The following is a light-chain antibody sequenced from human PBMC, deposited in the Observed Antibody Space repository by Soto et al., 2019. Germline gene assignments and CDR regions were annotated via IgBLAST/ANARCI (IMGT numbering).Light chain of an antibody. CDR1: QSVSSSY. Sequence: EIVLTQSPATLSLSPGERATLSCRASQSVSSSYLAWYQQKPGQAPRLLIYGASSRATGIPDRFSGSGSGTDFTLTIRRLEPEDFAVYYCQQYGSSPQTFGQGTKVDIK. CDR2: GAS. V-gene: IGKV3-20*01. J-gene: IGKJ1*01. CDR3: QQYGSSPQT.